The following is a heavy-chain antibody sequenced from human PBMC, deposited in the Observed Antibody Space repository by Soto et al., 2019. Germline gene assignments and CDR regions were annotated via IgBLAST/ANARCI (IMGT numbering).Heavy chain of an antibody. CDR2: SYYSGST. Sequence: ETLSLTCTVSGGSISSYYWSWIRQPPGKGLDWIGYSYYSGSTNSNPPLKSRVTISVDTSKNQFSLKLSSVTAADTAVYYCARGVTLVRGVIHTPYFDYWGQGALVTVSS. V-gene: IGHV4-59*12. CDR1: GGSISSYY. D-gene: IGHD3-10*01. CDR3: ARGVTLVRGVIHTPYFDY. J-gene: IGHJ4*02.